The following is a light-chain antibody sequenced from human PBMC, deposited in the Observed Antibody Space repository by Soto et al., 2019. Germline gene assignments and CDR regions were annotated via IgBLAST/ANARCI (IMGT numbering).Light chain of an antibody. CDR1: QSVSSS. CDR2: GAS. J-gene: IGKJ1*01. Sequence: EMVMTQSPATLSVSPGEKATLSCRASQSVSSSLAWYQQIPGQAPRLLIYGASTRATAIPARFSGSGSGTDFTLNISSLQSEDFAIYYCQQYDNWPWTFGQGTKVEIK. V-gene: IGKV3-15*01. CDR3: QQYDNWPWT.